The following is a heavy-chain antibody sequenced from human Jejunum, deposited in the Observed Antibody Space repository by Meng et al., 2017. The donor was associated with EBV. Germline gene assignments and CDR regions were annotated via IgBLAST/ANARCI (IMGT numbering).Heavy chain of an antibody. Sequence: QVQLQVSGPGLVTPYETPSLTCTVSGGSVSSGTYYWTWIRQPPGKGLEWIGYIYNSGSTNYNPSLKSRVTISLDTSKNQFSLKLSSVTAADTAMYYCARNWNFWGQGTLVTVSS. CDR1: GGSVSSGTYY. V-gene: IGHV4-61*01. CDR2: IYNSGST. CDR3: ARNWNF. D-gene: IGHD1-1*01. J-gene: IGHJ4*02.